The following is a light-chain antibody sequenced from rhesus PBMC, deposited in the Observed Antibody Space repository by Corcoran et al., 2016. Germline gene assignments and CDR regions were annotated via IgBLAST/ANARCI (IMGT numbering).Light chain of an antibody. J-gene: IGKJ2*01. CDR3: QHYYSTPYS. CDR2: EAS. Sequence: DIQMTQSPSSLSASVGDRVTITCRASQGITNDLAWYQQKPGETPKLLIYEASSLQSGIPSRFSGSRSVTYFTLTISSLQSEDFATYYCQHYYSTPYSFGQGTKVEIK. V-gene: IGKV1-25*01. CDR1: QGITND.